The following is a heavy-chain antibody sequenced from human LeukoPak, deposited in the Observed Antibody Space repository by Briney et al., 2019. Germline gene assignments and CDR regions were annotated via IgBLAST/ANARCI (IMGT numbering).Heavy chain of an antibody. D-gene: IGHD2-2*01. V-gene: IGHV3-30*18. J-gene: IGHJ4*02. CDR3: AKDSSTGWYYFDY. CDR2: ISYDESNK. Sequence: GKSLTLSCAASGFTLRSRGMHWVRQAPGKGLEWVAVISYDESNKHYADSVKGRFTISRDTSRNTLYLQMDSLRAEDTALYYCAKDSSTGWYYFDYWGQGTVVTVSS. CDR1: GFTLRSRG.